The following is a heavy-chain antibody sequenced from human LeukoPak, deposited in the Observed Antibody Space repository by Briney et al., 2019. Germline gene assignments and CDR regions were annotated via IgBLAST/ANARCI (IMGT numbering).Heavy chain of an antibody. CDR3: ARSPYDSSGYPPSFDY. CDR1: GYTFTSYG. V-gene: IGHV1-18*01. Sequence: ASVKVSCKASGYTFTSYGISWVRQAPGQGLEWMGWISAYNGNTNYAQKLQGRVTMTTDTSTSTAYMELRSLRSDDTAVYYCARSPYDSSGYPPSFDYWGQGTLVTVSS. CDR2: ISAYNGNT. D-gene: IGHD3-22*01. J-gene: IGHJ4*02.